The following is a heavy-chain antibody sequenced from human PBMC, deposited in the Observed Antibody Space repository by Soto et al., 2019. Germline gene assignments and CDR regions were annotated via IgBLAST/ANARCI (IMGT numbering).Heavy chain of an antibody. J-gene: IGHJ4*02. Sequence: GGSLRLSCAASGFTFSSYGMHWVRQAPGKGLEWVAVIWYDGSNKYYADSVKGRFTISRDNSKNTLYLQMNSLRAEDTAVYYCARDTPQITMVRGVNIDYWGQGTLVTVSS. CDR2: IWYDGSNK. V-gene: IGHV3-33*01. CDR1: GFTFSSYG. D-gene: IGHD3-10*01. CDR3: ARDTPQITMVRGVNIDY.